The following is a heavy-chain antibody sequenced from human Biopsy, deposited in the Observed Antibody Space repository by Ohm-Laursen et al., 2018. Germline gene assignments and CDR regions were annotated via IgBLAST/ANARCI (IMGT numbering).Heavy chain of an antibody. Sequence: SQTLSLTCSVSGGSINSGGHFWGWVRQSPGKGLEWIGYIYDNGDTYYNPSLMSLVSISADTSKKQVSLRLKSVTAADTAVYSCTRVRTFGGVIGGYYFDSWGQGILVTVSS. CDR1: GGSINSGGHF. V-gene: IGHV4-31*01. D-gene: IGHD3-16*02. CDR3: TRVRTFGGVIGGYYFDS. J-gene: IGHJ4*02. CDR2: IYDNGDT.